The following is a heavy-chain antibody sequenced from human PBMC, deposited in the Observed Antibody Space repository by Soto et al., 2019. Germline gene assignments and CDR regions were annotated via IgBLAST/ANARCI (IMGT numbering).Heavy chain of an antibody. CDR3: ATHIVVVPAAHPIDY. CDR2: IYYSGST. J-gene: IGHJ4*02. Sequence: QLQLQESGPGLVKPSETLSLTCTVSGGSISSSSYYWGWIRQPPGKGLEWIGSIYYSGSTYYNPSLKSRVTISVDTSKNQFSLKLSSVTAADTAVYYCATHIVVVPAAHPIDYWGQGTLVTVSS. D-gene: IGHD2-2*01. CDR1: GGSISSSSYY. V-gene: IGHV4-39*01.